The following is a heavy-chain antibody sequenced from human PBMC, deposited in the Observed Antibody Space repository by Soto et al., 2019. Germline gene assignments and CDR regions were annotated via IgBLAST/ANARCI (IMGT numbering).Heavy chain of an antibody. Sequence: EVRLVETGGGLIQPGGSLRLSCVVSGFTLSNNRMTWVRQVPGQGLEWVSDLYFYGSANYADSVRGRFTISKYDSKNTLYLPMNNVRADDTDVYYCARVGTSESFFDYWGQGTLVTVSP. J-gene: IGHJ4*02. D-gene: IGHD7-27*01. CDR2: LYFYGSA. CDR1: GFTLSNNR. V-gene: IGHV3-53*02. CDR3: ARVGTSESFFDY.